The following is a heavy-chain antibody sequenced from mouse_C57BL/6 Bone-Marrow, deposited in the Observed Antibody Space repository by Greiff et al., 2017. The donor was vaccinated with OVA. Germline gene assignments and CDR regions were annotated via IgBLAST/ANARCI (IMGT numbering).Heavy chain of an antibody. Sequence: LEESGAELARPGASVKMSCKASGYTFTSYTMHWVKQRPGQGLEWIGYINPSSGYTKSNPKFKDKATLTADKSSSTAYMQLSSLTSEDAAVYYCARHVRYAMDYWGQGTSVTVSS. CDR1: GYTFTSYT. V-gene: IGHV1-4*01. CDR2: INPSSGYT. CDR3: ARHVRYAMDY. J-gene: IGHJ4*01.